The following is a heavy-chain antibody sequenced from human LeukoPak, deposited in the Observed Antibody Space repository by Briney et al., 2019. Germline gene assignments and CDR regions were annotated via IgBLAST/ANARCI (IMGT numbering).Heavy chain of an antibody. J-gene: IGHJ3*02. CDR1: GGTFSSYA. CDR2: IIPIFGTA. V-gene: IGHV1-69*01. Sequence: SVKVSCKASGGTFSSYAISWVRQAPGQGLERMGGIIPIFGTANYAQKFQGRVTITADESTSTAYMELSSLRSEDTAVYYRARSGYCTNGVCYKVRDAFDIWGQGTMVTVSS. D-gene: IGHD2-8*01. CDR3: ARSGYCTNGVCYKVRDAFDI.